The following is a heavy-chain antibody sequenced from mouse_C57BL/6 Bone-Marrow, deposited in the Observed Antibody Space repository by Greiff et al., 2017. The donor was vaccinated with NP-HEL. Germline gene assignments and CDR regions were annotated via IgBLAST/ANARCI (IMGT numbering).Heavy chain of an antibody. J-gene: IGHJ2*01. CDR1: GFNIKDDY. V-gene: IGHV14-4*01. CDR2: IDPENGDT. D-gene: IGHD1-1*01. CDR3: TTGVEGDY. Sequence: DVQLQESGAELVRPGASVKLSCTASGFNIKDDYMHWVKQRPEQGLEWIGWIDPENGDTEYASKFQGKATITADTSSNTAYLQLSSLTSEDTAVYYCTTGVEGDYWGQGTTLTVSS.